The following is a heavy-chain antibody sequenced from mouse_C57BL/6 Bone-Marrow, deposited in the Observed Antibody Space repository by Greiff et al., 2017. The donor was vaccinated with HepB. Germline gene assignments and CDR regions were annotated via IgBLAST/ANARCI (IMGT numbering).Heavy chain of an antibody. D-gene: IGHD1-1*01. CDR3: ARAPSYYGSFDY. J-gene: IGHJ2*01. Sequence: QVQLQQSGAELVKPGASVKISCKASGYAFSSYWMNWVKQRPGKGLEWIGQIYPGDGDTNYNGKFKGKATLTADKSSSTAYMQLSSLTSEDSAVYSCARAPSYYGSFDYWGQGTTLTVSS. V-gene: IGHV1-80*01. CDR2: IYPGDGDT. CDR1: GYAFSSYW.